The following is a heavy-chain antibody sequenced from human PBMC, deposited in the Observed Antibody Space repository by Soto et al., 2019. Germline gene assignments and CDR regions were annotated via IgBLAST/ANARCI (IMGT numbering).Heavy chain of an antibody. CDR1: GVALSNYY. J-gene: IGHJ4*01. Sequence: SETLSLTCTVSGVALSNYYCSWIRQPPGKGLEWIGYIYNSGSTNYNLSLESRVTISMDTSKKYFSLKLSSVTAADTAVYYCAREGSSGVYFDNWGQGTLVTVSS. CDR3: AREGSSGVYFDN. D-gene: IGHD2-8*01. V-gene: IGHV4-59*01. CDR2: IYNSGST.